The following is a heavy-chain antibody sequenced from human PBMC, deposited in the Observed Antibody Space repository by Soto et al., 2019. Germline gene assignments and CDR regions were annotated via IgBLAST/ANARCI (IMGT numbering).Heavy chain of an antibody. Sequence: GGSLRLSCAASGFTFSSYGMHWVRQAPGKGLEWVAVIWYDGSNKYYADSVKGRFTISRDNSKNTLYLQMNSLRAEDTAVYYCARDGRITGTWGAYYYYYGMDVWGQGTTVTVSS. CDR1: GFTFSSYG. D-gene: IGHD1-20*01. J-gene: IGHJ6*02. CDR2: IWYDGSNK. CDR3: ARDGRITGTWGAYYYYYGMDV. V-gene: IGHV3-33*01.